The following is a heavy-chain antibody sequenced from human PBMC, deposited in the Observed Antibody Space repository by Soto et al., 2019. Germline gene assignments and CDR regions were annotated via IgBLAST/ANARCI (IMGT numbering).Heavy chain of an antibody. CDR1: GYTFTSYG. CDR2: ISAYNGNT. Sequence: QVQLVQSGAEVKKPGASVKVSCKASGYTFTSYGISWVRQAPGQGLEWMGWISAYNGNTKYAQKLQGRVTMTTDTSMSTAYMELRSLRSDDTAVYYCARDDCSSPSCYTAVDYWGQGTLVTVSS. J-gene: IGHJ4*02. D-gene: IGHD2-2*02. CDR3: ARDDCSSPSCYTAVDY. V-gene: IGHV1-18*04.